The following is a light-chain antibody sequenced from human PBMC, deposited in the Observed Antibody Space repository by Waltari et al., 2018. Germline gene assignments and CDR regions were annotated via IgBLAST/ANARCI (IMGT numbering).Light chain of an antibody. Sequence: QSALTQPPSASGSPGQSVTIPCTGTSSAVGGYNHVPWYQQHPGKAPKLMIYEVSERPSGVPDRFSGSKSGNTASLTVSGLQAEDEADYYCSSYSGSHNLVFGGGTELTVL. V-gene: IGLV2-8*01. CDR2: EVS. CDR3: SSYSGSHNLV. CDR1: SSAVGGYNH. J-gene: IGLJ3*02.